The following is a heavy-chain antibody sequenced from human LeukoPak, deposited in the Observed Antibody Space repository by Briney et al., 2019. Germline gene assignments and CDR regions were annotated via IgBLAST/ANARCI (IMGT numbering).Heavy chain of an antibody. CDR1: GFTFSSYN. D-gene: IGHD3-10*01. V-gene: IGHV3-21*04. J-gene: IGHJ4*01. Sequence: AGGSLRLSCAASGFTFSSYNMNWVRQAPGKGLEWVSSITSGSSYIYYADSVKGRFTISRDNSKNTLYLQMNSLRAEDTAVYFCARDVDFYASGSYSDYWGQGTLATVSS. CDR2: ITSGSSYI. CDR3: ARDVDFYASGSYSDY.